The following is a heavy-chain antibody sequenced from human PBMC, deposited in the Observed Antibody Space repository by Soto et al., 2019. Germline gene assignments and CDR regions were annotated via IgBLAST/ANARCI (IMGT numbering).Heavy chain of an antibody. CDR2: ISGSGGST. CDR1: GFTFSSYA. D-gene: IGHD3-22*01. V-gene: IGHV3-23*01. Sequence: GGSLRLSCAASGFTFSSYAMSWVRQAPGKGLEWVSAISGSGGSTYYADSVKGRFTISRDNSKNTLYLQMNSLRAEDKAVYYCVKYPSTYYYDSSGYYYDPYWGQGTLVTVSS. J-gene: IGHJ4*02. CDR3: VKYPSTYYYDSSGYYYDPY.